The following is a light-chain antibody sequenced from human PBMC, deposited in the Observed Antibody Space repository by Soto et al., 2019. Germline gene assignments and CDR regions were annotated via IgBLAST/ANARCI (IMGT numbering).Light chain of an antibody. CDR1: QSISSW. J-gene: IGKJ2*01. CDR3: QQYNSYPYT. CDR2: KAS. V-gene: IGKV1-5*03. Sequence: DIQMTQSPSTLSASVGDRVTITCRASQSISSWLAWYQQKPGKAPKLLIYKASSLESGVPSRFSGSGSVTEFTLTISSLQPDDFATYYGQQYNSYPYTFGQGTKLESK.